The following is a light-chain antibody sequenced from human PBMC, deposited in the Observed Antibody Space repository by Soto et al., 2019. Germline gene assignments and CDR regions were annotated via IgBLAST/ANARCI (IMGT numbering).Light chain of an antibody. J-gene: IGKJ1*01. CDR1: QSIGSN. CDR3: QQYKNWPRT. V-gene: IGKV3-15*01. CDR2: DTS. Sequence: EMDMTQSPATLSVSPGERATLSCRASQSIGSNLAWYQQKPGQTPRLLMYDTSTRATGIPARFSGSGSETDFTITISSLQSEDFGVYYCQQYKNWPRTFGPGTKVDI.